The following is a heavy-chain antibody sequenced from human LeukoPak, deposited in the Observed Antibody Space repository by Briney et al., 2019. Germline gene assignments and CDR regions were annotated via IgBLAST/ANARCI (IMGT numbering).Heavy chain of an antibody. V-gene: IGHV1-69*01. D-gene: IGHD6-19*01. CDR3: ARGRSSGWSDFDY. Sequence: SVKVSCKASGGTFSGYAIGWVRQAPGQGLEWMGGIIPIFGTANYAQKFQGRVTITADESTSTAYMELRSLRSEDTAVYYCARGRSSGWSDFDYWGQGTLVTVSS. CDR2: IIPIFGTA. CDR1: GGTFSGYA. J-gene: IGHJ4*02.